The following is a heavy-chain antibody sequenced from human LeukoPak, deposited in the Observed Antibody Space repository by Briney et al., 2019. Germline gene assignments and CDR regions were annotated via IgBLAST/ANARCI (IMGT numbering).Heavy chain of an antibody. D-gene: IGHD2-8*01. J-gene: IGHJ6*02. CDR3: AKDEYAYYYYGMDV. V-gene: IGHV3-30*18. CDR2: ISYDGSNK. CDR1: GFTFSSYG. Sequence: GGSLRLSCAASGFTFSSYGMHWVRQAPGKGLEWVAVISYDGSNKYHADSVKGRFTISRDNSKNTLYLQMNSLRAEDTAVYYCAKDEYAYYYYGMDVWGQGTTVTVSS.